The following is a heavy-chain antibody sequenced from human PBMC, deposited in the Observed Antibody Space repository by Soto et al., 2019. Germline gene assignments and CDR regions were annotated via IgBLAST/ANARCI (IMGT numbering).Heavy chain of an antibody. V-gene: IGHV2-5*02. CDR1: GFSLSTSGVG. CDR2: IYWDDDK. Sequence: QITLKESGPTLVKPTQTLTLTCTFSGFSLSTSGVGVGWIRQPPGKALEWLALIYWDDDKRYSPSLKSRLTSTKDTSKHQVVLTMTNMDPVDTATYYCAHRRAYCSGGSCYSIWFDPWGQGTLVTVSS. J-gene: IGHJ5*02. D-gene: IGHD2-15*01. CDR3: AHRRAYCSGGSCYSIWFDP.